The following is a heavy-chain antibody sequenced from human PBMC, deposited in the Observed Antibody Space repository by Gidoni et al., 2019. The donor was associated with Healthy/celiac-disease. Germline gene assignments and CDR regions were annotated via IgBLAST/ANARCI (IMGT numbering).Heavy chain of an antibody. CDR3: ARGSGIAAPGGY. CDR2: MIPIFGTA. D-gene: IGHD6-25*01. V-gene: IGHV1-69*06. J-gene: IGHJ4*02. Sequence: QVQLVQSGAAVKKPGSSVQVSCKASGGTFSSYAISWVRQATGQGLEWMGGMIPIFGTANYEQKFQGRVTITADKSTSTAYMELSSLRSEDTAVYYCARGSGIAAPGGYWGQGTLVTVSS. CDR1: GGTFSSYA.